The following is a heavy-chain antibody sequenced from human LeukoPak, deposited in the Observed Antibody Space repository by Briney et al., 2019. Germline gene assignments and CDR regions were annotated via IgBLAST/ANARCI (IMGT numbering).Heavy chain of an antibody. CDR3: ARGPGIPAASSDWFDP. CDR1: GFTFNRFY. D-gene: IGHD2-2*01. V-gene: IGHV3-64*04. Sequence: GGSLRFSCSASGFTFNRFYLHWVRQAPGKGLEFVSHISSNGATTYYADSVKGRFTISRDNAKNSLYLQMNSLRAEDTAVYYCARGPGIPAASSDWFDPWGQGTLVTVSS. CDR2: ISSNGATT. J-gene: IGHJ5*02.